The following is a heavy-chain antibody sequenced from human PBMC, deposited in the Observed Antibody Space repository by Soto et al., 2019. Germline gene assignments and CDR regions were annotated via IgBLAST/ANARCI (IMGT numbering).Heavy chain of an antibody. CDR1: GYTFTSYG. V-gene: IGHV1-18*01. CDR2: ISAYNGNT. J-gene: IGHJ4*02. Sequence: ASVKVSCKASGYTFTSYGISWVRQAPGQGLEWMGWISAYNGNTNYAQKLQGRVTMTTDTSTSTAYMELRSLRSDDTAVYYCAKVHSSAWSQPFDYWGQGTLVTVSS. CDR3: AKVHSSAWSQPFDY. D-gene: IGHD6-19*01.